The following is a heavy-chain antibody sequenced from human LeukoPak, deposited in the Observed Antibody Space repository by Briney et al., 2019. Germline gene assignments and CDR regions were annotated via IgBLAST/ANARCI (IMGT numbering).Heavy chain of an antibody. V-gene: IGHV3-21*01. CDR1: GFTFSSYS. Sequence: GGSLRLSCAASGFTFSSYSMSWVRQAPGKGLEWVSSISSSSSYIYYADSVKGRFTISRDNAKNSLYLQMNSLRAEDTAVYYCAGGFGEPLDAFDIWGQGTMVTVSS. J-gene: IGHJ3*02. D-gene: IGHD3-10*01. CDR3: AGGFGEPLDAFDI. CDR2: ISSSSSYI.